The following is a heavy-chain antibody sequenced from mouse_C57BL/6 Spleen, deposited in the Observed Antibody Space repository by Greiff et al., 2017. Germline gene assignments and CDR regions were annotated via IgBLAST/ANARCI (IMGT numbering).Heavy chain of an antibody. CDR1: GFTFSDYG. J-gene: IGHJ4*01. Sequence: EVQRVESGGGLVKPGGSLKLSCAASGFTFSDYGMHWVRQAPEKGLEWVAYISSGSSTIYYADTVKGRFTISRDNAKNTLFLQMTSLRSEDTAMYYCARDYGSNYYAMDYWGQGTSVTVSS. D-gene: IGHD1-1*01. CDR3: ARDYGSNYYAMDY. V-gene: IGHV5-17*01. CDR2: ISSGSSTI.